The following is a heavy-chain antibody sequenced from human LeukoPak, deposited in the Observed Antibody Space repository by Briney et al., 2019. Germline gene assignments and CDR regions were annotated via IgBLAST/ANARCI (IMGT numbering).Heavy chain of an antibody. V-gene: IGHV1-18*01. J-gene: IGHJ4*02. D-gene: IGHD3-10*01. Sequence: VASVKVSCKASGYTFTSYGISWVRQAPGQGLEWMGWISAYNGNTNYAQKLQGRVTMTTDTSTSTAYMELRSPRSDDTAVYYCARDPDYYGSGAVDYWGQGTLVTVSS. CDR1: GYTFTSYG. CDR3: ARDPDYYGSGAVDY. CDR2: ISAYNGNT.